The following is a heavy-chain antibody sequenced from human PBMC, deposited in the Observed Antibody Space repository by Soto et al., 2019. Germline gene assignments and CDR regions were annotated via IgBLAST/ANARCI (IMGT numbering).Heavy chain of an antibody. V-gene: IGHV1-24*01. D-gene: IGHD3-3*01. Sequence: VKVSCKVSGYTLTELSMHWVRQAPGKGLEWMGGVDPEDGETIYAQKFQGRGTMTTDTSTSTAYMELRSLRSDDTAVYYCARHYDFWSGGGMDVWGQGTTVTVSS. J-gene: IGHJ6*02. CDR1: GYTLTELS. CDR2: VDPEDGET. CDR3: ARHYDFWSGGGMDV.